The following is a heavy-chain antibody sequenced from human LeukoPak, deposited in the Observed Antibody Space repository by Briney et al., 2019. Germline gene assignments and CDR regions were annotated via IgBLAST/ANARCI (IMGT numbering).Heavy chain of an antibody. D-gene: IGHD2-15*01. CDR3: ARASYGQSSYYCSGGSCYVQTYYFDY. CDR2: IYYSGST. V-gene: IGHV4-39*07. Sequence: PSETLSLTCTVSGGSISSSTYYWGWIRQPPGKGLEWIGSIYYSGSTYYNPSLKSRVTMSVDTSKNQFSLKLSSVTAADTAVYYCARASYGQSSYYCSGGSCYVQTYYFDYWGQGTLVTVSS. J-gene: IGHJ4*02. CDR1: GGSISSSTYY.